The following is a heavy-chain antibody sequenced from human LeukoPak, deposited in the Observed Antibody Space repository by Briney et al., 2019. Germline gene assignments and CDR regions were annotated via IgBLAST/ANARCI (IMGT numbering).Heavy chain of an antibody. CDR1: GDSIGTYY. CDR3: TRFSFGRNWFDL. CDR2: IHYSGTT. V-gene: IGHV4-59*01. Sequence: SETLSLTCTVSGDSIGTYYWTWIRQPPGKGLEWIAYIHYSGTTNYNPSLKRRLTLSVDTSKNQFSLKLRSVTPADTAVYFCTRFSFGRNWFDLWGHGTLVAVSS. J-gene: IGHJ5*02. D-gene: IGHD3-10*01.